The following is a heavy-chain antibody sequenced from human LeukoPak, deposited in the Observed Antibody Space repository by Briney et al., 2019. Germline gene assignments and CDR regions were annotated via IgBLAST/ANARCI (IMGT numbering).Heavy chain of an antibody. CDR2: ISWNSGSI. CDR1: GFTFDDYA. Sequence: GGSLRLSCAASGFTFDDYAMHWVRQAPGKGLEWVSGISWNSGSIGYADSVKGRFTISRDNAKNSLYLQMNSLRAEDTALYYCAKDITYDSSGYPLWAFDIWGQGTMVTVSS. CDR3: AKDITYDSSGYPLWAFDI. D-gene: IGHD3-22*01. J-gene: IGHJ3*02. V-gene: IGHV3-9*01.